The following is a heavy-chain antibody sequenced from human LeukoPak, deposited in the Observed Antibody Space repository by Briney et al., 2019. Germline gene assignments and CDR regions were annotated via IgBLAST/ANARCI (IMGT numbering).Heavy chain of an antibody. Sequence: PSETLSLTCTVSGGSISSYYWSWIRQPPGKGLEWIGYIYYSGSTNYNPSLKSRVTISVDTSKNQFSLKLSSVTAADTAVYYCARLAGLSSGDYWGQGTLVTVSS. CDR2: IYYSGST. V-gene: IGHV4-59*01. CDR3: ARLAGLSSGDY. J-gene: IGHJ4*02. D-gene: IGHD2-15*01. CDR1: GGSISSYY.